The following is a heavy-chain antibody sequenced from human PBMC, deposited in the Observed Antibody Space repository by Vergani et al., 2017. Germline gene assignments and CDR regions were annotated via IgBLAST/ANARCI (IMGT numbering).Heavy chain of an antibody. CDR1: GYTFTSYA. D-gene: IGHD3-9*01. V-gene: IGHV1-3*01. CDR2: INAGNGNT. Sequence: QVQLVQSGAEVKKPGASVKVSCKASGYTFTSYAMHWVRQAPGQRLEWMGWINAGNGNTKYSQKFQGRVTITRDTSASTAYMELSSLRSEDTAVYYCARGPRLPLYYEISKHWFDPWGQGTLVTVSS. J-gene: IGHJ5*02. CDR3: ARGPRLPLYYEISKHWFDP.